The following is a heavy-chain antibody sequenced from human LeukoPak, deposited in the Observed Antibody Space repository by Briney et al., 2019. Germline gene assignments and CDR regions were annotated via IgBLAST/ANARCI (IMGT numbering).Heavy chain of an antibody. D-gene: IGHD1-26*01. Sequence: GASVKVSCKASGGTFSSYAINWVRQATGQGLEWMGWMNPNSGNTGYAQKFQGRVTMTRNTSISTAYMELSSLRSEDTAVYYCARGGWELPDPPDYWGQGTLVTVSS. CDR2: MNPNSGNT. J-gene: IGHJ4*02. CDR1: GGTFSSYA. V-gene: IGHV1-8*02. CDR3: ARGGWELPDPPDY.